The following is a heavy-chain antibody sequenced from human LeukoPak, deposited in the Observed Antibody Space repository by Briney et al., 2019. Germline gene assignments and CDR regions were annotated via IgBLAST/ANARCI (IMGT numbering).Heavy chain of an antibody. D-gene: IGHD1-26*01. CDR3: TRGNSGSYRSYYFDY. J-gene: IGHJ4*02. CDR2: ISSSGSTI. V-gene: IGHV3-48*03. CDR1: GFTFSSYE. Sequence: SGGSLRLSCAASGFTFSSYEMNWVRQAPGKGLEWVSYISSSGSTIYYADSVKGRFTISRDNAKNSLYPQMNSLKTEDTAVYYCTRGNSGSYRSYYFDYWGQGTLVTVSS.